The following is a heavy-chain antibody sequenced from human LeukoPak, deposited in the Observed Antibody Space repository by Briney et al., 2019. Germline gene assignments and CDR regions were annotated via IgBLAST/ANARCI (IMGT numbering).Heavy chain of an antibody. V-gene: IGHV1-2*02. CDR2: INPNSGGT. CDR1: GYTFTGYY. Sequence: ASVKVSCKASGYTFTGYYMHWVRQAPGQGLEWMGWINPNSGGTNYAQKFQGRVTMTRDTSISTAYMELSRLRSDDTAVYYCARGYHHYVPYYFDYWGQATLVTVSS. D-gene: IGHD3-10*02. J-gene: IGHJ4*02. CDR3: ARGYHHYVPYYFDY.